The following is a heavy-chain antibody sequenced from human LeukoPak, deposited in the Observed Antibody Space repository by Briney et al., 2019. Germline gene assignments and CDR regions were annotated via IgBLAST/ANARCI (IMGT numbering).Heavy chain of an antibody. D-gene: IGHD5-18*01. Sequence: PGGSLRLSCAASGFTFSSYAMSWVRQAPGKGLEWVSAISGSGGSTYYADSVKGRFTISRDNSKNTLYLQMNSLRAEDTAVYYCAKARSGYSYERDLDYWGQGTLVTVSS. V-gene: IGHV3-23*01. CDR3: AKARSGYSYERDLDY. CDR2: ISGSGGST. J-gene: IGHJ4*02. CDR1: GFTFSSYA.